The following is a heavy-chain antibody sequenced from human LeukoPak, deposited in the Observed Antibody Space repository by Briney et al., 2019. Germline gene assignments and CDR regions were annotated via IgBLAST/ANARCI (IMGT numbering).Heavy chain of an antibody. CDR2: ISGGDGST. D-gene: IGHD3-9*01. CDR3: AKKGNLYYDILTGYYTDY. CDR1: GFTFSGYA. J-gene: IGHJ4*02. V-gene: IGHV3-23*01. Sequence: GGSLRLSCAASGFTFSGYAMSWVRQAPGKGLEWVSAISGGDGSTYYADSVKGRFTISRDNSKNTLYLQMNSLRAEDTAVYYCAKKGNLYYDILTGYYTDYWGQGTLVTVSS.